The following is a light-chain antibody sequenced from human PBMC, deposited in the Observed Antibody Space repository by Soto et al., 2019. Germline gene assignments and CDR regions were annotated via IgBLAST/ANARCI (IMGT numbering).Light chain of an antibody. CDR3: QQYQKYWT. V-gene: IGKV3-20*01. CDR2: DAS. J-gene: IGKJ5*01. Sequence: EFVLPQSPGTLSLSPGERATLSCRASQTVRNNYLAWYQQKPGQAPRLLIYDASSRATGIPDRFSGSGSGTEFTLTISSLQSEDFAVYYCQQYQKYWTFGQGTRLEIK. CDR1: QTVRNNY.